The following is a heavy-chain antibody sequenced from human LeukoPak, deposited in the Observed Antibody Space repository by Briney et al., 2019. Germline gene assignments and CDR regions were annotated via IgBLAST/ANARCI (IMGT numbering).Heavy chain of an antibody. CDR1: GFTFSSYW. Sequence: GGSLRLSCAASGFTFSSYWMSWVRQAPGKGLEWISYISPASNTIYYADSVKGRFTISRDNAKNSVFLQMSSLRDEDTAVYYCARDRPNILGLDPWGQGTLVTVSS. J-gene: IGHJ5*02. CDR3: ARDRPNILGLDP. CDR2: ISPASNTI. V-gene: IGHV3-48*02. D-gene: IGHD2/OR15-2a*01.